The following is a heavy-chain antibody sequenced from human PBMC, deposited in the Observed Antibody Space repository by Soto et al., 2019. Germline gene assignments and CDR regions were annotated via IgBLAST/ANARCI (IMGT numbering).Heavy chain of an antibody. CDR1: GGTFSSYA. CDR3: ARATQGRMATIRNHYYYGMDV. CDR2: IIPIFGTA. V-gene: IGHV1-69*12. J-gene: IGHJ6*02. Sequence: QVQLVQSGAEVKKPGSSVKVSCKASGGTFSSYAISWVRQAPGQGLEWMGGIIPIFGTANYAQKFQGRVTITADEYTSTAYMELSSLRSEDTAVYYCARATQGRMATIRNHYYYGMDVWGQGTTVTVSS. D-gene: IGHD5-12*01.